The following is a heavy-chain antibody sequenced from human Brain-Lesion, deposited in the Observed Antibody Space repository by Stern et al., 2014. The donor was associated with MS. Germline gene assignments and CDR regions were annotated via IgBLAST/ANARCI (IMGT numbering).Heavy chain of an antibody. V-gene: IGHV4-31*03. CDR1: GGSINSGGYY. CDR2: IHYTGSA. CDR3: ARGARYSDSSGYYFYFDY. D-gene: IGHD3-22*01. J-gene: IGHJ4*02. Sequence: VQLLESGPGLVKPSQTLPLTCTVSGGSINSGGYYWSWIRQYPGKGLEWIGYIHYTGSAYYDPSLKSRLSMSIDTSKNQFSLNLNSVTAADTAVYYCARGARYSDSSGYYFYFDYWGQGTLVTVSS.